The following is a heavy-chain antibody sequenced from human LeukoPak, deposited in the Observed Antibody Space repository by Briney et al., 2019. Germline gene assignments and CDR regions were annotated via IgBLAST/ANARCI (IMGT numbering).Heavy chain of an antibody. CDR2: ISGSGGST. D-gene: IGHD2-15*01. CDR3: ANGGYCSGGSCRLDY. CDR1: GFTFSSYA. V-gene: IGHV3-23*01. J-gene: IGHJ4*02. Sequence: GGSLRLSCAASGFTFSSYAMSWVRQAPGKGLEWVSAISGSGGSTYYADSVKGRFTISRDSSKNTLYLQMNSLRAEDTAVYYCANGGYCSGGSCRLDYWGQGTLVTVSS.